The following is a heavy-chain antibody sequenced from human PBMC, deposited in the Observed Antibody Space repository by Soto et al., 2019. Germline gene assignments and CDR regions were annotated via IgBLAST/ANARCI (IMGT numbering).Heavy chain of an antibody. Sequence: QVQLQESGPGLVKPSETLSLTCSVSGGSIRNYYWNWIRQPAGKGLEWIGRIYTSGHSDYNPSLKSRVTMSADTSKNQLSLRLSSVTAADSAVYYCARLWFGKPPGYLDYWGQGIRVTISS. J-gene: IGHJ4*02. CDR2: IYTSGHS. CDR1: GGSIRNYY. D-gene: IGHD3-10*01. CDR3: ARLWFGKPPGYLDY. V-gene: IGHV4-4*07.